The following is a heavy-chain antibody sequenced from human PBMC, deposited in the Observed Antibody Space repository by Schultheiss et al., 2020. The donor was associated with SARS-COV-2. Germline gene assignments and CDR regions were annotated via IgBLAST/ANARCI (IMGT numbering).Heavy chain of an antibody. D-gene: IGHD2-8*01. Sequence: GGSLRLSCAASGFTFSSYAMHWVRQAPGKGLEWVSAISGSGGSTYYADSVKGRFTISRDNSKNTLYLQMNSLRAEDTAVYYCAKDRVYASFFDYWGQGTLVTVSS. CDR3: AKDRVYASFFDY. CDR1: GFTFSSYA. CDR2: ISGSGGST. J-gene: IGHJ4*02. V-gene: IGHV3-23*01.